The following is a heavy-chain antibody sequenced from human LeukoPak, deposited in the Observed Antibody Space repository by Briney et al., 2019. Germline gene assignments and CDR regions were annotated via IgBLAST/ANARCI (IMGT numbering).Heavy chain of an antibody. Sequence: SETLSLTCTVSGGSISSHYWSWIRQPPGKGLEWIGYIYHSGSTYYNPSLKSRVTISVDRSKNQFSLKLSSVTAADTAVYYCARDARGRGVPDAFDIWGQGTMVTVSS. CDR2: IYHSGST. V-gene: IGHV4-59*11. D-gene: IGHD3-10*01. CDR1: GGSISSHY. CDR3: ARDARGRGVPDAFDI. J-gene: IGHJ3*02.